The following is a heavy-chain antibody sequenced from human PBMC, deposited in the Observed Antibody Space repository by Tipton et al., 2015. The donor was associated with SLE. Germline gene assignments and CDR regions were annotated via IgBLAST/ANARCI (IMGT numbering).Heavy chain of an antibody. Sequence: TLSLTCTVSGVSIASTSYYWGWVRQPPGKGLEWIGSVYYDGITYYNPSLKSRLTMSLDTSKNQISLQLKSVTAADTAVYFCARGDVVATLNWGQGTLVTVSS. J-gene: IGHJ4*02. D-gene: IGHD5-12*01. CDR3: ARGDVVATLN. CDR1: GVSIASTSYY. V-gene: IGHV4-39*07. CDR2: VYYDGIT.